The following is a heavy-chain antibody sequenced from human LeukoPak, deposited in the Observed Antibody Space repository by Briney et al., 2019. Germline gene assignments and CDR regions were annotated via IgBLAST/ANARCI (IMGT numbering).Heavy chain of an antibody. CDR2: ISAYNGNT. Sequence: ASVKVSCKASGYTFTSYGISWVRQAPGQGLEWMGWISAYNGNTNYAQKLQGRVTMTTDTSTSTAYMELRSLRSDDTAVYYCPRDQGYSSSLYYFDYWGQGTLVTVSS. V-gene: IGHV1-18*01. J-gene: IGHJ4*02. CDR1: GYTFTSYG. D-gene: IGHD6-13*01. CDR3: PRDQGYSSSLYYFDY.